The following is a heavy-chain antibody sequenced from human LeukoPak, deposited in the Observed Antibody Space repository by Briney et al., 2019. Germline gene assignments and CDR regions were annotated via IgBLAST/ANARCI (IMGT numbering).Heavy chain of an antibody. Sequence: SETLPLTCTVSGDSISTYYWSWIRQPPGKGLEWIAYIDYRGSTTYNPSLRSRVTISVDTSRNQFSLKLSSVTAADTAVYYCARSRSGYSYDHAAFEIWGQGTIVTVSS. CDR3: ARSRSGYSYDHAAFEI. CDR1: GDSISTYY. V-gene: IGHV4-59*01. CDR2: IDYRGST. J-gene: IGHJ3*02. D-gene: IGHD5-18*01.